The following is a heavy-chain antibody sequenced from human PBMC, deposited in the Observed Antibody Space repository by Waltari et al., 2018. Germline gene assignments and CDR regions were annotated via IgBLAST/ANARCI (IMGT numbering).Heavy chain of an antibody. J-gene: IGHJ5*02. CDR2: IIPILGIA. D-gene: IGHD5-18*01. V-gene: IGHV1-69*02. CDR3: ARGGYSYGPNWFDP. CDR1: AGTFSTYT. Sequence: QVQLVQSGAEVKKPGSSVKVSFKASAGTFSTYTISWVRPAPGQGLEWMGRIIPILGIANYAQKFQGRVTITADKSTSTAYMELSSLRSEDTAVYYCARGGYSYGPNWFDPWGQGTLVTVSS.